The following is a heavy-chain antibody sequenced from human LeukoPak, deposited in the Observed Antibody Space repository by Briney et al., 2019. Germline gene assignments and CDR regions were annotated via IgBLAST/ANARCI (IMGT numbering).Heavy chain of an antibody. CDR1: GFIVSSNY. D-gene: IGHD3-16*02. Sequence: QPGGSLRLSCAASGFIVSSNYMSWVRQAPGKGLEWVSIIYRDGSTYYADSVKGRFTISRDNLKSILYFDMNRLRAEDTAVYYCAREWHTGLIAYWGQGTLVSVSS. V-gene: IGHV3-53*01. CDR2: IYRDGST. J-gene: IGHJ4*02. CDR3: AREWHTGLIAY.